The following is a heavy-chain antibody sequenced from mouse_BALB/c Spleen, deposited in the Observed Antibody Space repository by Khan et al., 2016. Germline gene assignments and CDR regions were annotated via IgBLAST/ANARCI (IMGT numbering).Heavy chain of an antibody. CDR2: ISYSGST. V-gene: IGHV3-2*02. CDR1: GYSITSDYA. D-gene: IGHD1-2*01. CDR3: ARTHTAYYTMDD. J-gene: IGHJ4*01. Sequence: EVQLQEPGPGLVKPSQSLSLTCTVTGYSITSDYAWNWIRQFPGNKLEWMGYISYSGSTRYYPSLQSRISFTRDTSKNNFFLHFNSVTTEDTATKYCARTHTAYYTMDDRGQGTSVTVSA.